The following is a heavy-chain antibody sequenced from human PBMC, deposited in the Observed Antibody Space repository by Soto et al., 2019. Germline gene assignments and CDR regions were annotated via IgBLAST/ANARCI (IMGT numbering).Heavy chain of an antibody. D-gene: IGHD3-16*02. Sequence: SETLSLTCAVSGGSISSGGYSWSWIRQPPGKGLEWIGYIYHSGSTYYNPSLKSRVTISVDRSKNQFSLKLSSVTAADTAVYYCARVNDYVRGSYRSPHGYYFDDWGQGTLVTVS. CDR2: IYHSGST. J-gene: IGHJ4*02. CDR3: ARVNDYVRGSYRSPHGYYFDD. V-gene: IGHV4-30-2*01. CDR1: GGSISSGGYS.